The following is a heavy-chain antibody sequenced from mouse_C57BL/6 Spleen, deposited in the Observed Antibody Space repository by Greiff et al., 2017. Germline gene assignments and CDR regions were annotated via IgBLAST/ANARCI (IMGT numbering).Heavy chain of an antibody. Sequence: EVHLVESGGGLVQPKGSLKLSCAASGFSFNTYAMNWVRQAPGKGLEWVARIRSKSNNYATYYADSVKDRFTISRDDSESMLYLQMNNLKTEDTAMYYCVRQTTSFDYWGQGTTLTVSS. CDR1: GFSFNTYA. CDR2: IRSKSNNYAT. D-gene: IGHD1-1*01. CDR3: VRQTTSFDY. V-gene: IGHV10-1*01. J-gene: IGHJ2*01.